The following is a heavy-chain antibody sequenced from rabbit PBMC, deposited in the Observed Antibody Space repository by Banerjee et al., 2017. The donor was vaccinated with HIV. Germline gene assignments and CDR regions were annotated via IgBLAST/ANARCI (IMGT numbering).Heavy chain of an antibody. CDR2: IYAGSSGST. V-gene: IGHV1S45*01. CDR3: ARANDAGYGAVDYFKL. D-gene: IGHD4-2*01. Sequence: QEQLEESGGDLVKPEGSLTLTCTASGFSFSSSYWICWVRQAPGKGLEWIACIYAGSSGSTYYASWVNGRFTISKTSSTTVTLQMTSLTAADTATYFCARANDAGYGAVDYFKLWGPGTLVTVS. CDR1: GFSFSSSYW. J-gene: IGHJ4*01.